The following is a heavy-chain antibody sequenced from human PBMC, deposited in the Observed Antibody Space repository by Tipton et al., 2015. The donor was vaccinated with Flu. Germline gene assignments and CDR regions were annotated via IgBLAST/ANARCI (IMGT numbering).Heavy chain of an antibody. J-gene: IGHJ4*02. Sequence: SLRLSCAASGFTFSRYDMSWVASISGGGAIRYLADSVKGRFTISRDNSKNTLYLQMNSLRDEDTAVYYCARESISVAVFDFWGQGTLVTISS. D-gene: IGHD6-19*01. CDR2: ISGGGAIR. CDR1: GFTFSRYD. CDR3: ARESISVAVFDF. V-gene: IGHV3-23*01.